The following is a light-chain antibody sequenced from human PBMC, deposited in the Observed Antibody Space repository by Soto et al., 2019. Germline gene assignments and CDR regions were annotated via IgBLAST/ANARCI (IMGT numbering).Light chain of an antibody. Sequence: EIGLTQSPGTLSLSPGERATLSCRASQSISSTYLAWYRQKPGQAPRLLIYAASSRATGIPDRFSVSGSGTGFTLTIRRLEPEDFAVYYCQQYYASSWTFGQGTRVEIK. CDR2: AAS. V-gene: IGKV3-20*01. J-gene: IGKJ1*01. CDR1: QSISSTY. CDR3: QQYYASSWT.